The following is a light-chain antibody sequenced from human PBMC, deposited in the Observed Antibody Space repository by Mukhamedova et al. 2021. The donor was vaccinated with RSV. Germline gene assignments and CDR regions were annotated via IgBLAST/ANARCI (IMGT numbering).Light chain of an antibody. V-gene: IGKV1-5*03. CDR2: KAS. J-gene: IGKJ2*03. Sequence: WYQRRVHGAAPKVIIYKASSLHSRVPSRFSGSGSGTEFTLTISSLHPDDFATYFCQQYSSNSYSFGQGTKLEMK. CDR3: QQYSSNSYS.